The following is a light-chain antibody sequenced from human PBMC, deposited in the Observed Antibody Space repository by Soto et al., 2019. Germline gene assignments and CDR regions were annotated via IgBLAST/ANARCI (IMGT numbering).Light chain of an antibody. CDR2: EVR. Sequence: QSVLTQPASVSGSPGQSITISCTGTSSDIGDYNFVSWYQQHPGKAPKPMIFEVRDRPSGISSRFSGSKSGNTASLTISGLQTEDEADYYCSSFSMSSTLYVFGTGTKVTVL. CDR1: SSDIGDYNF. J-gene: IGLJ1*01. CDR3: SSFSMSSTLYV. V-gene: IGLV2-14*01.